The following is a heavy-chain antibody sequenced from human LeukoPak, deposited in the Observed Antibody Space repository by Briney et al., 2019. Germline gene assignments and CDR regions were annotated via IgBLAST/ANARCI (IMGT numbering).Heavy chain of an antibody. CDR1: GYTFTSYG. Sequence: GASVKVSCKASGYTFTSYGISWVRQAPGQGLEWMGWISAYNGNTNYAQKLQGRVTVNTDTSTSTAYMELRSLRSDDTAVYYCAIDCSGGSCQTFDAFDIWGQGTMVTVSS. CDR3: AIDCSGGSCQTFDAFDI. CDR2: ISAYNGNT. J-gene: IGHJ3*02. V-gene: IGHV1-18*01. D-gene: IGHD2-15*01.